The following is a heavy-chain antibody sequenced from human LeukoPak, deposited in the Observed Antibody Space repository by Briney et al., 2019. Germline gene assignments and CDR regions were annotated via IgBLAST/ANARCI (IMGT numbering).Heavy chain of an antibody. Sequence: GGSLRLSCAASGFAFSNYNMNWVRQAPGKGLEWVSSIRIGSSFVYYTDSMRGRFTISRDDAKNSLYLQMDSLRVEDTAVYYCARDNYSREPVEYNGMDVWGQGTTVTVSS. J-gene: IGHJ6*02. CDR3: ARDNYSREPVEYNGMDV. CDR1: GFAFSNYN. V-gene: IGHV3-21*01. D-gene: IGHD6-13*01. CDR2: IRIGSSFV.